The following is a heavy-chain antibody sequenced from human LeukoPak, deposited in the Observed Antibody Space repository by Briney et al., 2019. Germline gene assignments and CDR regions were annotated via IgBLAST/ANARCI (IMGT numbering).Heavy chain of an antibody. Sequence: GGSLRLPCAASGFTFKLYWMHWVRQVPGRRPVWVSRINDDGSDTIYADSVRGRFTISRDDAKNTVYLQMNNLRAEDTAVYYCARDSRIVGATGGSDSWGRGTLVTVSS. J-gene: IGHJ5*01. CDR2: INDDGSDT. D-gene: IGHD1-26*01. CDR1: GFTFKLYW. CDR3: ARDSRIVGATGGSDS. V-gene: IGHV3-74*01.